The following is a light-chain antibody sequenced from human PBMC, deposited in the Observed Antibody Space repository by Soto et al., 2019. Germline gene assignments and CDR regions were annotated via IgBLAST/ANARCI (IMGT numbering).Light chain of an antibody. CDR3: QQSYSTPPWT. CDR1: EDISDS. CDR2: GAS. Sequence: DIQMTQSPSSLSASVGDRVTITCQASEDISDSLNWYQQKPRQAPKLLISGASSLERGVPSRFRGSGSGTDFTLTISSLQPEDFATYFCQQSYSTPPWTFGQGTKVEIK. V-gene: IGKV1-39*01. J-gene: IGKJ1*01.